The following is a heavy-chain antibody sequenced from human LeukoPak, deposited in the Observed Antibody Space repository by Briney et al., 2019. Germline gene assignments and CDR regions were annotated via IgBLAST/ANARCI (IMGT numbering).Heavy chain of an antibody. J-gene: IGHJ5*02. CDR1: GYTFTSYG. CDR3: ARGRPGYCSGGSCYPPNWFDP. V-gene: IGHV1-18*01. Sequence: ASVKVSCKASGYTFTSYGISWVRQAPGQGLEWMGWISAYNGNTNYAQKLQGRVTMTTDTSTSTAYMELRSLRSDDTAVYYCARGRPGYCSGGSCYPPNWFDPWGQGTLVTVSS. CDR2: ISAYNGNT. D-gene: IGHD2-15*01.